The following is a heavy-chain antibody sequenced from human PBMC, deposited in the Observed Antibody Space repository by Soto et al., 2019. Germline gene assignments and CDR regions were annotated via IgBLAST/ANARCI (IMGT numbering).Heavy chain of an antibody. CDR1: GFTFSGSD. J-gene: IGHJ5*01. Sequence: EVQLVESGGGLVQPGGSLKLSCAASGFTFSGSDMFWVRQASGKGPEYIGRIRTKGNNYATIYAASVKGRFPISRDDSKNTAYLQMNSLKTEDTAVYYRTRFPDSWGRGTLVTVSS. V-gene: IGHV3-73*02. CDR3: TRFPDS. CDR2: IRTKGNNYAT.